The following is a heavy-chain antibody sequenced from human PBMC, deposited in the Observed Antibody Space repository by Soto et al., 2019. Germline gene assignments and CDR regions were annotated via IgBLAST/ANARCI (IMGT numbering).Heavy chain of an antibody. CDR2: IIPIFGTA. V-gene: IGHV1-69*13. CDR1: GGTFGSYA. J-gene: IGHJ4*02. Sequence: GASVKVSCKASGGTFGSYAISWVRQAPGQGLEWMGGIIPIFGTANYAQKFQGRVTITADESTSTAYMELSSLRSEDTAVYYCAREITHLDAYFDYWGQGTLVTVSS. CDR3: AREITHLDAYFDY.